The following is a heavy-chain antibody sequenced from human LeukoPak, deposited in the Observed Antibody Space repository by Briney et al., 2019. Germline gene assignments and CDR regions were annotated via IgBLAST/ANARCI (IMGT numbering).Heavy chain of an antibody. J-gene: IGHJ4*02. CDR1: GGSISSGGYN. CDR3: ARDLLNEGNHLDY. D-gene: IGHD4-23*01. V-gene: IGHV4-30-4*08. Sequence: SQTLSLTCTVSGGSISSGGYNWSWIRQHPGKGLECIGYIYYSGSTYYNPSLKSRVTISVDTSKNQFSLKLSSVTAADTAVYYCARDLLNEGNHLDYWGQGTLVTVSS. CDR2: IYYSGST.